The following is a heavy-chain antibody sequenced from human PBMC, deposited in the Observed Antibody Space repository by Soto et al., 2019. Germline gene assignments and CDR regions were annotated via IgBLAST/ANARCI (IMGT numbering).Heavy chain of an antibody. CDR3: AREYSSSSGYYYYYGMDV. D-gene: IGHD6-6*01. Sequence: QVQLVQSGAEVKKPGSSVKVSCKASGGTFSSYAISWVRQAPGQGLEWMGGIIPIFGTANYAQKFQGRVTITADKSTSTAYMELSSVRSEDTAVYYCAREYSSSSGYYYYYGMDVWGQGTTVTVSS. J-gene: IGHJ6*02. CDR2: IIPIFGTA. CDR1: GGTFSSYA. V-gene: IGHV1-69*06.